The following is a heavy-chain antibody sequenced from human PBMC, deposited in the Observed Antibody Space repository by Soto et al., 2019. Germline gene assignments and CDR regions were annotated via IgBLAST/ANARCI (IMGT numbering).Heavy chain of an antibody. CDR1: GFTFSTYT. Sequence: GGSLRLSCAASGFTFSTYTMNWVRQAPGKGLEWVAVISYDGSNKYYADSVKGRFTISRDNSKNTLYLQMNSLRAEDTAVYYCAKGMRQQLVYIWFDPWGQGTLVTVSS. CDR3: AKGMRQQLVYIWFDP. D-gene: IGHD6-13*01. CDR2: ISYDGSNK. J-gene: IGHJ5*02. V-gene: IGHV3-30-3*01.